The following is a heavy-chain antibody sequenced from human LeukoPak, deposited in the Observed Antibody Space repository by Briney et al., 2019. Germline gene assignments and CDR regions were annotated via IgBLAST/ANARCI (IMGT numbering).Heavy chain of an antibody. J-gene: IGHJ5*02. CDR1: GASISTYY. CDR3: ARNAGDL. D-gene: IGHD6-13*01. Sequence: SETLSLTCTVSGASISTYYWTRIRQPPGKGLEWIGRIYSGGSTNYSPSLKSRVTMSVDPSKNQFSLKLTSVTAADTAVYYCARNAGDLWGQGTLVTVSS. V-gene: IGHV4-4*07. CDR2: IYSGGST.